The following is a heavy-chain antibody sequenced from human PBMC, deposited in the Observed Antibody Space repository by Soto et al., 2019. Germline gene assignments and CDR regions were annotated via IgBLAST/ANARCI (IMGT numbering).Heavy chain of an antibody. D-gene: IGHD3-9*01. V-gene: IGHV3-23*01. CDR3: ARDVGLDSDDFFAY. J-gene: IGHJ4*02. CDR1: GFTFTSYG. CDR2: IRGDGGQT. Sequence: VQLFASGGGSARPGGSLRLSCTASGFTFTSYGMGWVRQAPGKGLQWVSTIRGDGGQTHYPDSVKGRFSISRDNSKNTVYLQMDSLRAEDTAMYFCARDVGLDSDDFFAYWGQGTQVTVSS.